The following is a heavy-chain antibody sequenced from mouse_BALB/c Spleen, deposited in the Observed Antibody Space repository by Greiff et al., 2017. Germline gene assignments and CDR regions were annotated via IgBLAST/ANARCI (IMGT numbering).Heavy chain of an antibody. D-gene: IGHD1-1*01. J-gene: IGHJ3*01. CDR3: ARREDYYGSKDWFAY. CDR1: GYTFTSYW. V-gene: IGHV1S81*02. Sequence: QVQLQQPGAELVKPGASVKLSCKASGYTFTSYWMHWVKQRPGQGLEWIGEINPSNGRTNYNEKFKSKATLTVDKSSSTACMQLSSLTSEDSAVYYCARREDYYGSKDWFAYWGQGTLVTVSA. CDR2: INPSNGRT.